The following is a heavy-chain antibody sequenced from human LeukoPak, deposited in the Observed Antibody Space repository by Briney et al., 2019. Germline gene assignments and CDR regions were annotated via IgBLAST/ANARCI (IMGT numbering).Heavy chain of an antibody. CDR3: ASSYSGYDWGAFDI. V-gene: IGHV4-34*01. CDR2: INHSGST. CDR1: GGSFSGYY. Sequence: SETLSLTCAVYGGSFSGYYWSWIRQPPGKGLEWIGEINHSGSTNYNPSLKSRVTISVDTSKNQFSLKQSSVTAADTAVYYCASSYSGYDWGAFDIWGQGTMVTVSS. D-gene: IGHD5-12*01. J-gene: IGHJ3*02.